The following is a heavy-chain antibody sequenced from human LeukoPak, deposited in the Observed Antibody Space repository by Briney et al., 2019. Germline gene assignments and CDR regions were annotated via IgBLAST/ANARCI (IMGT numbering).Heavy chain of an antibody. CDR3: ARVVPEGYSDY. Sequence: SETLSLTCTVSGGSISSYYWSWIRQPPGKGLEWTGYSYYSGSTNYNPSLKSRVTISVDTSKNQFSLKLSSVTAADTAVYYCARVVPEGYSDYWGQGTLVTVSS. CDR1: GGSISSYY. CDR2: SYYSGST. D-gene: IGHD2-2*02. J-gene: IGHJ4*02. V-gene: IGHV4-59*01.